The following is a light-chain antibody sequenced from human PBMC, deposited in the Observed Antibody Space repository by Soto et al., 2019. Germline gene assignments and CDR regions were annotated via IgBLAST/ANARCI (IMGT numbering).Light chain of an antibody. Sequence: DMQMTQSPSSLSASVGDRVTITCRASQDISNYLAWYQQKPGNAPKLLIYAASTLQFGVSSRFSGSGSGTDFTLTISNLQDEDAATYYYQKYNSAPPELTFGGGTKVELK. CDR3: QKYNSAPPELT. CDR1: QDISNY. CDR2: AAS. V-gene: IGKV1-27*01. J-gene: IGKJ4*01.